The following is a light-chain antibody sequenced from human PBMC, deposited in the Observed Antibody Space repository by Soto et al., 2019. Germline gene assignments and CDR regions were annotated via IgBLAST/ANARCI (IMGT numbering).Light chain of an antibody. CDR1: QSVLNSSKNKNY. CDR2: WAS. Sequence: DIVMTQSPDSLAVSLGERATINCKSSQSVLNSSKNKNYLAWYHQKPGQPPKLLIYWASTRESGVPDRFSGSGYGTDFTLTISGLQAEDVAVYYCQQYYSTPPTFGGGTKVEIE. V-gene: IGKV4-1*01. CDR3: QQYYSTPPT. J-gene: IGKJ4*01.